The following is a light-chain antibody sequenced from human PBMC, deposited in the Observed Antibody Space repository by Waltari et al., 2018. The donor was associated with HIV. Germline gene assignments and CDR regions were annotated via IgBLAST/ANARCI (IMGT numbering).Light chain of an antibody. V-gene: IGLV4-69*01. Sequence: HLLLTHSPSASASLGASAKLPCTLSRGNTNSDIDCLRQQPEKAPRDLMMFNSDGSHSKGDWIPDRFSGASAGAELYLTISRLQSEDEADYYCQTWCAGGIQVFGGGTKLTVL. J-gene: IGLJ2*01. CDR1: RGNTNSD. CDR2: FNSDGSH. CDR3: QTWCAGGIQV.